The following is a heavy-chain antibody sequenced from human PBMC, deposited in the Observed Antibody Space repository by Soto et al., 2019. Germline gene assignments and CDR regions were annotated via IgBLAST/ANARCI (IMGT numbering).Heavy chain of an antibody. V-gene: IGHV4-34*01. D-gene: IGHD2-15*01. CDR2: INHSGST. J-gene: IGHJ5*02. CDR3: ARTRDVRRGYCSGGSCSTRFNWFDP. CDR1: GGSFSGYY. Sequence: QVQLQQWGAGLLKPSETLSLTCAVYGGSFSGYYWSWIRQPPGQGLEWIGEINHSGSTNYNPSLKNRVTRSVDTSKNNFSLKLSSVTAAETAVYDFARTRDVRRGYCSGGSCSTRFNWFDPWGQGTLVTVSS.